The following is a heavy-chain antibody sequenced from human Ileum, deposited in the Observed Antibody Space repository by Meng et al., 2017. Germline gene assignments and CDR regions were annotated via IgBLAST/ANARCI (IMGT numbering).Heavy chain of an antibody. J-gene: IGHJ4*02. CDR1: GGSFSANY. Sequence: QGQLQQWGAGLLKPSETLSLTCVVYGGSFSANYWTWIRQPPGKGLEWIGEINHSGSTNYQPSLKSRVTISVDTSKKQFSLKLTSVTAADTAVYYCASARYDNWGQGTLVTVSS. D-gene: IGHD3-22*01. V-gene: IGHV4-34*01. CDR3: ASARYDN. CDR2: INHSGST.